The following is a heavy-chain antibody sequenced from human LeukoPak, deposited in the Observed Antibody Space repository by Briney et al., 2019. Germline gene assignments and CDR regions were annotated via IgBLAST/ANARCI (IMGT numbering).Heavy chain of an antibody. CDR3: ARRALYYDSSGYYPPGDYYYGMDV. CDR2: INHSGST. D-gene: IGHD3-22*01. CDR1: GGSFSGYY. Sequence: SETLSLTCAVYGGSFSGYYWSWIRQPPGKGLEWIGEINHSGSTNYNPSLKSRVTISVDTSKNQFSLKLSSVTAADTAVYYCARRALYYDSSGYYPPGDYYYGMDVWGQGTTVTVSS. V-gene: IGHV4-34*01. J-gene: IGHJ6*02.